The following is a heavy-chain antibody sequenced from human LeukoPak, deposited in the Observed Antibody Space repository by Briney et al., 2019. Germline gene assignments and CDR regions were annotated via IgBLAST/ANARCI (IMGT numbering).Heavy chain of an antibody. CDR1: GFTFSSYS. V-gene: IGHV3-21*01. CDR3: ARIHSNYPFDI. Sequence: PGGSLRLSCAASGFTFSSYSMNWVRQAPGKWLEWVSSISSSSSYIYYADSVKGRFTISRDNAKNSLYLQMNSLRAEDTAVYYCARIHSNYPFDIWGQGTMVTVSS. D-gene: IGHD4-11*01. CDR2: ISSSSSYI. J-gene: IGHJ3*02.